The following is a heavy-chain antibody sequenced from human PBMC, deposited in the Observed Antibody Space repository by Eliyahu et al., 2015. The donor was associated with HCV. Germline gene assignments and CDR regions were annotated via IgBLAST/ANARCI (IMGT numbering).Heavy chain of an antibody. CDR3: ATVPRSGWQG. D-gene: IGHD6-19*01. CDR1: GFSFSDCG. CDR2: IWYDGSNE. V-gene: IGHV3-33*01. J-gene: IGHJ4*02. Sequence: QVHLVESGGGVVQPGXSLRLSCAASGFSFSDCGMHWVRQAPGKGLEWVAVIWYDGSNEYYSDSVKGRFTISRDNSKNTLYLQMNSLRAEDTAVYYCATVPRSGWQGWGQGTLVTVSS.